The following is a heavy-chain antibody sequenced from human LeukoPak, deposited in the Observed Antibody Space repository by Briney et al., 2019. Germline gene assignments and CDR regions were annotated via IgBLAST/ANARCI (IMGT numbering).Heavy chain of an antibody. D-gene: IGHD2-2*01. CDR2: INPNSGGT. J-gene: IGHJ4*02. Sequence: ASVKVSCKASGYTFTGYYMHWVRQATGQGLEWMGWINPNSGGTNYAQKFQGRVTMTRDTSISTAYMELSRLRSDDTAVYYCARGYCSSTSCYYHYFDYWGQGTLVTVSS. CDR3: ARGYCSSTSCYYHYFDY. CDR1: GYTFTGYY. V-gene: IGHV1-2*02.